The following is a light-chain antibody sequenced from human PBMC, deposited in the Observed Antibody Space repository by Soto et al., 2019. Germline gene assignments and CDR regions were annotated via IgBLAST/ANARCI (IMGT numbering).Light chain of an antibody. CDR1: QSVSNN. CDR2: GAS. CDR3: QQYGSSLIT. J-gene: IGKJ5*01. V-gene: IGKV3-20*01. Sequence: EIVLTQSPATLSLSPGERATLSCRASQSVSNNVAWYQQKPGQAPRLLIYGASSRATGIPARFSGSGSGTDFTLTISRLEPEDFAVYYCQQYGSSLITFGQGTRVEI.